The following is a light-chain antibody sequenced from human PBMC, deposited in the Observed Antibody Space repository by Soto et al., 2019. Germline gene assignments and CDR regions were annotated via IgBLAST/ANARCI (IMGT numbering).Light chain of an antibody. Sequence: EIVLTQSPGTLSLSPGERATLSCRASQSVSSSYLAWYQQIPGQAPRLLIYGASSRATGIPDRFSGSGSGTDFTLTISRLEPEDFAVYYCQQYGSPTFGQGTKVEIK. CDR1: QSVSSSY. V-gene: IGKV3-20*01. CDR3: QQYGSPT. CDR2: GAS. J-gene: IGKJ1*01.